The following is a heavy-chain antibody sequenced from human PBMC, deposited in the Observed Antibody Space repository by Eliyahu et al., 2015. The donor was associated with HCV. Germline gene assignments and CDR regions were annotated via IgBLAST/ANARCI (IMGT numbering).Heavy chain of an antibody. J-gene: IGHJ6*03. CDR1: GFTFSSYS. CDR2: ISGTTSYI. D-gene: IGHD3-3*01. Sequence: EVQLVESGGGLVKPGGSLRLSCAASGFTFSSYSMNWVRQAPGKGLEWVSSISGTTSYIYYADSVKGRFIISRDNANNSLYLQMNSLRAEDTAVYFCASNYDFWSGLGNYYYYMDVWGKGTTVTVSS. CDR3: ASNYDFWSGLGNYYYYMDV. V-gene: IGHV3-21*06.